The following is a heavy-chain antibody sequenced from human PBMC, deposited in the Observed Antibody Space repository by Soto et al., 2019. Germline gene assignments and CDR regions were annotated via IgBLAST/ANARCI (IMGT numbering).Heavy chain of an antibody. CDR3: ARRDEYGDYGIDY. J-gene: IGHJ4*02. V-gene: IGHV4-30-2*01. D-gene: IGHD4-17*01. CDR1: GGSISSGGYS. Sequence: TLSLTCAVSGGSISSGGYSWSWIRQPPGKGLEWIGYIYHSGSTYYNPSLKSRVTISVDRSKNQFSLKLSSVTAADTAVYYCARRDEYGDYGIDYWGQGTLVTVSS. CDR2: IYHSGST.